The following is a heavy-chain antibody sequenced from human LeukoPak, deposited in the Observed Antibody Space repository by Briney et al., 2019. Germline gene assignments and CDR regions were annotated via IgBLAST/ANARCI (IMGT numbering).Heavy chain of an antibody. D-gene: IGHD6-19*01. J-gene: IGHJ4*02. V-gene: IGHV3-7*01. Sequence: PGGSLRLSCAASGLTFSKSWMNWVRQAPGKGLEWIAIIKSDGSETIYVDSVRGRFTISRDNAENSLPLQMSSLKVEDTAVYFGASGTGWLIESWGQGTQVIVSS. CDR2: IKSDGSET. CDR1: GLTFSKSW. CDR3: ASGTGWLIES.